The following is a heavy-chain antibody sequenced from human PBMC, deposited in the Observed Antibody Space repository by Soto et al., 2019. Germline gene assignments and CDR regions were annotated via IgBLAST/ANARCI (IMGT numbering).Heavy chain of an antibody. D-gene: IGHD3-10*01. Sequence: SETLSLTCAVYGGSFSGYYWSWIRQPPGKGLEWIGEINHSGSTNYNPSLKSRVTISVDTSKNQFSLKLSSVTAADTAVYYCARGRTTLLWFGEFTLDYWGQGTLVTSPQ. CDR1: GGSFSGYY. CDR3: ARGRTTLLWFGEFTLDY. CDR2: INHSGST. J-gene: IGHJ4*02. V-gene: IGHV4-34*01.